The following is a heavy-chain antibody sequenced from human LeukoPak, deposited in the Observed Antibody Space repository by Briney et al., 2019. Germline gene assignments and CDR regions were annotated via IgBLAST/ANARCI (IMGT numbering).Heavy chain of an antibody. V-gene: IGHV1-18*01. Sequence: VASVKVSCKASGYTFTSYGISWVRQAPGQGLEWMGWISAYNGNTNYAQKLQGRVTMTTDTSTSTAYMELRSLRSDDTAVYYCARDEVVVVPAAIGTYAFDIWGQGTMVTVSS. D-gene: IGHD2-2*01. J-gene: IGHJ3*02. CDR3: ARDEVVVVPAAIGTYAFDI. CDR2: ISAYNGNT. CDR1: GYTFTSYG.